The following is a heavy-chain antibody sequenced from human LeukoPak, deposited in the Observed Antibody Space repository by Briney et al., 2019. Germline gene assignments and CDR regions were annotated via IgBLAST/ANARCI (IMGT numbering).Heavy chain of an antibody. CDR1: GFTFSTYA. V-gene: IGHV3-23*01. D-gene: IGHD3-22*01. J-gene: IGHJ4*02. CDR2: ISGSGEST. Sequence: GRSLRLSCAASGFTFSTYAMSWVRQAPGKGLEWVSGISGSGESTFYADSVKGRFTISSDKSKNTLYLQMNSLRVEDTALYYCAKGSRDSTSYCFDSWGRGTLVTVSS. CDR3: AKGSRDSTSYCFDS.